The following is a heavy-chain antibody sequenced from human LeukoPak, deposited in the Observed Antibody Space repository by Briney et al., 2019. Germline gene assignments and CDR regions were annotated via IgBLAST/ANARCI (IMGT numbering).Heavy chain of an antibody. D-gene: IGHD2-15*01. J-gene: IGHJ4*02. CDR3: TRAGRYCSGGSCYSFY. V-gene: IGHV3-73*01. Sequence: GGSLRLSCAASGFTFSGSAMHWVRQASGKGLEWVGRIRSKANNYATAYAASVKGRFTISRDDSKNTAYLQMNSLKTEDTAVYYCTRAGRYCSGGSCYSFYWGQGTLVTVSS. CDR1: GFTFSGSA. CDR2: IRSKANNYAT.